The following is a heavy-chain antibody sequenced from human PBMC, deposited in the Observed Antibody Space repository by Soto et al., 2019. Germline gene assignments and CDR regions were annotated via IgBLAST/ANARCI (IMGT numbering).Heavy chain of an antibody. CDR2: IYYSGST. V-gene: IGHV4-59*01. D-gene: IGHD5-18*01. J-gene: IGHJ4*02. CDR1: GGSISSYY. CDR3: ARTGYSYGPTFDY. Sequence: SETLSLTCTVSGGSISSYYWSWIRQPPGKGLEWIGYIYYSGSTNYNPSLKSRVTISVDTSKNQFSLKLSSVTAADTAVYYCARTGYSYGPTFDYWGQGTLVTVSS.